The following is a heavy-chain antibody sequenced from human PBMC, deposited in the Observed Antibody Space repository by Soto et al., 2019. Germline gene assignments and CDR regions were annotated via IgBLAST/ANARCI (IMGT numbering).Heavy chain of an antibody. CDR2: IDHSGTT. CDR3: ARGDIAARLQT. Sequence: QVQLQQWGAGLLKPSETLSLTCAVYGGSLSDYYWSWIRQPPGKGLEWIGEIDHSGTTSYNPSLKSRATISVDTSKSQFPLKLSSVTAADTAVYYCARGDIAARLQTWGQGTVVTVSS. D-gene: IGHD6-6*01. J-gene: IGHJ3*01. V-gene: IGHV4-34*01. CDR1: GGSLSDYY.